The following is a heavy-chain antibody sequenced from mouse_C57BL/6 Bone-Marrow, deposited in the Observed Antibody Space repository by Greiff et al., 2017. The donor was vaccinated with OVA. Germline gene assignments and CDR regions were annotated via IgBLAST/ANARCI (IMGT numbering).Heavy chain of an antibody. CDR1: GYSITSGYY. D-gene: IGHD1-1*01. CDR2: ISYDGSN. V-gene: IGHV3-6*01. Sequence: EVKLVESGPGLVKPSQSLSLTCSVTGYSITSGYYWNWIRQFPGNKLEWMGYISYDGSNNYNPSLKNRISITRDTSKNQFFLKLNSVTTEDTATYYCARARITTVSPWGQGTTLTVSS. CDR3: ARARITTVSP. J-gene: IGHJ2*01.